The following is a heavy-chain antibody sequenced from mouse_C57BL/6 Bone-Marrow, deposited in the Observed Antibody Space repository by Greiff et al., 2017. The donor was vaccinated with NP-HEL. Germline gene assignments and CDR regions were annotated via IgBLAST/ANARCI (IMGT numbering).Heavy chain of an antibody. CDR2: INPYNGGT. J-gene: IGHJ4*01. CDR3: ALLLRGL. CDR1: GYTFTDYY. V-gene: IGHV1-19*01. D-gene: IGHD1-1*01. Sequence: VHVKQSGPVLVKPGASVKMSCKASGYTFTDYYMNWVKQSHGKSLEWIGVINPYNGGTSYNQKFKGKATLTVDKSSSTAYMELNSLTSEDSAVYYCALLLRGLWGQGTSVTVSS.